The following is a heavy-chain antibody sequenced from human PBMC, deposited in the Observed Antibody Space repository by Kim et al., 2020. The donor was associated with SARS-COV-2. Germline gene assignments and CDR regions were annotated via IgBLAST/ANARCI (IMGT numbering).Heavy chain of an antibody. CDR3: ARHPDSGAFDM. D-gene: IGHD3-10*01. V-gene: IGHV1-69*13. CDR1: GDTFSNFG. J-gene: IGHJ3*02. Sequence: SVKVSCKASGDTFSNFGISWVRQAPGQGLEWMGEIIPIFGTTTNAQKLQDRVTITADESTNTVYLDLSSLRSDDTAVYYCARHPDSGAFDMWGQGTMVAVSS. CDR2: IIPIFGTT.